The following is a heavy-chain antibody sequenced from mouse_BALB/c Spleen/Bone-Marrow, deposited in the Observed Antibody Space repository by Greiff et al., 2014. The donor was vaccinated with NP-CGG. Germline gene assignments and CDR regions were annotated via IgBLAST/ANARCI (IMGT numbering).Heavy chain of an antibody. CDR3: ARDEHYFDY. CDR2: IYPGDGDT. J-gene: IGHJ2*01. Sequence: QVQLQQPGAELARPGASVKLSCKASGYTFTSYWMQWVKQRPGQGLEWIEAIYPGDGDTRYTQKFKGKATLTADKSSSTAYMQLSSLASEDSAVYYCARDEHYFDYWGQGTTLTVSS. CDR1: GYTFTSYW. V-gene: IGHV1-87*01.